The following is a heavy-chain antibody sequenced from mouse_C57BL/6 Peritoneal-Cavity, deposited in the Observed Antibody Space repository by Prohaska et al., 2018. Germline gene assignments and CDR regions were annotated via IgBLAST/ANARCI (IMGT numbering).Heavy chain of an antibody. CDR3: KRHGNYRYCDV. CDR1: GFTFSGFW. CDR2: MNYDGSAI. V-gene: IGHV11-2*01. Sequence: EVQLLETGGCLVQPGGSRALSCEGSGFTFSGFWLSWVRQTPGKSLEWIVEMNYDGSAINYAPTIKDRFTIIRETAKSTLYLQMSNMRWDEPGTYFCKRHGNYRYCDVWATGTTVNGSS. D-gene: IGHD2-1*01. J-gene: IGHJ1*02.